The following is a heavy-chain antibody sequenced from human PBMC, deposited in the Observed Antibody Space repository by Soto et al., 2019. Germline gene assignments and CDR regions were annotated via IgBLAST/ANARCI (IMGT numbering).Heavy chain of an antibody. CDR1: GGSFSGYC. CDR2: INHSGRT. D-gene: IGHD3-3*01. V-gene: IGHV4-34*01. CDR3: ARGRKYYDFWSGYSHPRYYFNY. J-gene: IGHJ4*02. Sequence: KLPETLSLTCAVYGGSFSGYCWSWIRQPPGKGLEWIGEINHSGRTNYNPSLKSRVTISVDTSKSQFSLKLSSVTAADTAVYYCARGRKYYDFWSGYSHPRYYFNYWGQGTLVTVSS.